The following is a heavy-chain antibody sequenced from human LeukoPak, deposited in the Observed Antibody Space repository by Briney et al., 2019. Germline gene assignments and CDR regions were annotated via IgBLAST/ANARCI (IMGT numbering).Heavy chain of an antibody. V-gene: IGHV3-30*18. D-gene: IGHD3-22*01. CDR1: GFTFSSYG. CDR2: ISYDGSNK. CDR3: AKDLMRLGDY. J-gene: IGHJ4*02. Sequence: GGSLRLSCAASGFTFSSYGMHWVRQAQGKGLEWVAVISYDGSNKYYADSVKGRFTISRDNSKNTLYLQMNSLRAEDTAVYYCAKDLMRLGDYWGQGTLVTVSS.